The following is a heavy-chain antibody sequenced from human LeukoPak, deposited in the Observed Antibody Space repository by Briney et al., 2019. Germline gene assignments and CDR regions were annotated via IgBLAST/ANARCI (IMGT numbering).Heavy chain of an antibody. CDR1: GFTFSSYS. D-gene: IGHD6-25*01. J-gene: IGHJ4*02. CDR3: ARELSGHRIDY. V-gene: IGHV3-21*01. CDR2: ISSSSSYI. Sequence: GGSLRLSCAASGFTFSSYSMNWVRQAPGKGLEWVSSISSSSSYICYADSVKGRFTISRDNAKNSLYLQMNSLRAEDTAVYYCARELSGHRIDYWGQGTLVTVSS.